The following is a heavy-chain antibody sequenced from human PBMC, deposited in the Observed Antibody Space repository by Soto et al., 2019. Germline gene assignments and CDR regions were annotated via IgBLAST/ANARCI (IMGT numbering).Heavy chain of an antibody. J-gene: IGHJ4*02. CDR2: IYWDDDK. CDR3: AHRQRTVVVGAPFDL. V-gene: IGHV2-5*02. CDR1: GVSLSTSGEG. Sequence: QITLRESGPPLVQPTQTLTLTCTLSGVSLSTSGEGVGWIRQPPGKALEWLALIYWDDDKRFSPSLKSRLATTSDISKNQVVITMTDMAPEDTSIYYCAHRQRTVVVGAPFDLWGQGSQVTVSS. D-gene: IGHD2-15*01.